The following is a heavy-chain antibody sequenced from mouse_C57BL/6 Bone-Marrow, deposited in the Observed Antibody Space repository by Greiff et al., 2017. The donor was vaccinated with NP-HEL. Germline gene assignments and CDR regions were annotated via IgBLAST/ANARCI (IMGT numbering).Heavy chain of an antibody. V-gene: IGHV1-64*01. CDR1: GYTFTSYW. D-gene: IGHD1-1*01. J-gene: IGHJ4*01. CDR3: AGDYYGSSYDAMDY. Sequence: VQLQQPGAELVKPGASVKLSCKASGYTFTSYWMHWVKQRPGQGLEWIGMIHPNSGSTNYNEKFKSKATLTVDKSSSTAYMQLSSLTSEDSAVYYCAGDYYGSSYDAMDYWGQGTSVTVSS. CDR2: IHPNSGST.